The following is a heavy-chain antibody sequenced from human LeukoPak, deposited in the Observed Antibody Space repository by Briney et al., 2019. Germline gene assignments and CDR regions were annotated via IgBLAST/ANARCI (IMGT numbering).Heavy chain of an antibody. Sequence: GGSLRLSCAASGFTFSHFGCHWVRQAPGKGLEWVAVIWSDGTNKYYGDSVKGRFIIYRDDSHNTVYLQMNSLRVQDTAIYYCAKDAQRGFDYSNSLEYWGQGSLVTVSS. CDR1: GFTFSHFG. D-gene: IGHD4-11*01. V-gene: IGHV3-33*06. CDR3: AKDAQRGFDYSNSLEY. J-gene: IGHJ1*01. CDR2: IWSDGTNK.